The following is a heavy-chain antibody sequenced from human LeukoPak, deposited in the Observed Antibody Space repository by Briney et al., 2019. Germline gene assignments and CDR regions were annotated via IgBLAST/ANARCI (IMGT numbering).Heavy chain of an antibody. J-gene: IGHJ4*02. D-gene: IGHD1-20*01. CDR3: VRDLDNWDIDY. Sequence: ETLSLPCTVSGRSLRSGNYYWRWVRPSPEKGLVWFGSIYSSGNPYYRPSLRSRLTISKDASRNQFSLTLSSVTAADTAIYYCVRDLDNWDIDYWGRGILVTVSS. CDR2: IYSSGNP. CDR1: GRSLRSGNYY. V-gene: IGHV4-39*07.